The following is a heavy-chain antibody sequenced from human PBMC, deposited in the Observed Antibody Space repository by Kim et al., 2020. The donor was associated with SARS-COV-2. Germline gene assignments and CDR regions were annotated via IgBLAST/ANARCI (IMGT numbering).Heavy chain of an antibody. CDR3: ARDYYDSSGFFGYYYGMDV. V-gene: IGHV4-59*13. CDR1: GGSISNYY. D-gene: IGHD3-22*01. CDR2: ILYRGRQ. Sequence: SETLSLTCTVSGGSISNYYWSWIRQPPGKGLEWIGYILYRGRQIHPPPHKARVTISRDRSKNQFSLKLSSATAADTAVYFCARDYYDSSGFFGYYYGMDVWGQGTTVTVSS. J-gene: IGHJ6*02.